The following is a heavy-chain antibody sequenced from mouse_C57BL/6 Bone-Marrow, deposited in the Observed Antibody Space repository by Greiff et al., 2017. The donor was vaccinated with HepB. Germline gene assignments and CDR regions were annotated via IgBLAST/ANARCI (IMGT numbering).Heavy chain of an antibody. Sequence: EVMLVESGGGLVQSGRSLRLSCATSGFTFSDFYMEWVRQAPGKGLEWIAASRNKANDYTTEYSASVKGRFIVSRDTSQSILYLQMNALRAEDTAIYYCARAFVTTVVADYWGQGTTLTVSS. J-gene: IGHJ2*01. V-gene: IGHV7-1*01. CDR1: GFTFSDFY. CDR3: ARAFVTTVVADY. D-gene: IGHD1-1*01. CDR2: SRNKANDYTT.